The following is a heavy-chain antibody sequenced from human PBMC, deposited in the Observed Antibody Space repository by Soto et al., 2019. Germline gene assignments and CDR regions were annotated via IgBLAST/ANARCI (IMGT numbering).Heavy chain of an antibody. CDR3: AKRSSSSTFDY. CDR2: ISGSDDST. D-gene: IGHD6-6*01. J-gene: IGHJ4*02. Sequence: EVPLLESGGDLVQPGESLRLSCAASGFTFSSYAMSWVRQAPGKGLEWVSVISGSDDSTYYADSVKGRFTISRDNSKNTLYLQMNILRAEDTAVYYCAKRSSSSTFDYWGQGTLVTVSS. V-gene: IGHV3-23*01. CDR1: GFTFSSYA.